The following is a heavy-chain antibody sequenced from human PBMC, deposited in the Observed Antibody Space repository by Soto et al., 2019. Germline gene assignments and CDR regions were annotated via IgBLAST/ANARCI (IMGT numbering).Heavy chain of an antibody. CDR3: ARDRSPTMVRGVIGVWFDP. Sequence: SVKVSCKASGGTFSSYAISWVRQAPGQGLEWMGGIIPIFGTANYAQKFQGRVTITADESTSTAYMELSSLRSEDTAVYYCARDRSPTMVRGVIGVWFDPWGQGTLVTVSS. D-gene: IGHD3-10*01. CDR2: IIPIFGTA. V-gene: IGHV1-69*13. J-gene: IGHJ5*02. CDR1: GGTFSSYA.